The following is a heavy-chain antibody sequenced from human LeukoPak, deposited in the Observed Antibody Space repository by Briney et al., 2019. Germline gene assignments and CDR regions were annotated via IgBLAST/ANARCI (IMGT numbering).Heavy chain of an antibody. D-gene: IGHD3-16*01. Sequence: PETLSLTCAVYLGSFSGYYWSWIRQPPGKGLEWIGEINHSGSTNYNPPLKSRVTISVDTSKHQFSLKLSSGTAADTAGFYSAGGKARFSNWGQGTLVSVSS. CDR2: INHSGST. CDR3: AGGKARFSN. V-gene: IGHV4-34*01. CDR1: LGSFSGYY. J-gene: IGHJ4*02.